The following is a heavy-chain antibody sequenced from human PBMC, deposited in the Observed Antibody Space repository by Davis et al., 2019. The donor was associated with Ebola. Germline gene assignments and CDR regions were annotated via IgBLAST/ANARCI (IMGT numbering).Heavy chain of an antibody. CDR1: GFTFSEYA. D-gene: IGHD2-21*01. CDR2: IYYSGST. CDR3: ARARVGISYWFDP. V-gene: IGHV4-30-4*08. J-gene: IGHJ5*02. Sequence: LRLSCAASGFTFSEYAMSWVRQPPGKGLEWIGYIYYSGSTYYNPSLKSRVTTSVDTSKNQFSLKLSSVTAADTAVYYCARARVGISYWFDPWGQGTLVTVSS.